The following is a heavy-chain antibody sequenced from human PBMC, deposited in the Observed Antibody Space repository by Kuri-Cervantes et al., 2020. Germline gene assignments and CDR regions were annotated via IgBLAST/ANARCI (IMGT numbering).Heavy chain of an antibody. J-gene: IGHJ4*02. D-gene: IGHD3-10*01. CDR3: ARNYGYDY. V-gene: IGHV3-30-3*01. Sequence: GGSLRLSCAASGFTFSSYAMHWVRQAPGKGLEWVAVISYDGSNKYYADSVKGRFTISRDNAKNSLYLQMNSLRAEDTAVYYCARNYGYDYWGQGTLVTVSS. CDR2: ISYDGSNK. CDR1: GFTFSSYA.